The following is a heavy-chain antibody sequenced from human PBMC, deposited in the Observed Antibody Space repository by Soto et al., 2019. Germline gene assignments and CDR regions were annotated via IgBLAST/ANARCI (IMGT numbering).Heavy chain of an antibody. CDR2: ISYGGTT. D-gene: IGHD3-10*01. J-gene: IGHJ4*02. CDR1: GASVTNYY. Sequence: SETLSLTCSVSGASVTNYYWSWIRQSPGKGLEWIGYISYGGTTNFNSSLKGRVTVSVDMSKNRFSLTLNSVTAADTAVYYCAMYYGHGQDYWGQGTLVTVSS. V-gene: IGHV4-59*02. CDR3: AMYYGHGQDY.